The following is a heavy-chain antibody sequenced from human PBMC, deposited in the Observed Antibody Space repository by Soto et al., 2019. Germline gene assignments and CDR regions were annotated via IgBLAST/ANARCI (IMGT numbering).Heavy chain of an antibody. J-gene: IGHJ2*01. CDR1: GFTVSSNY. Sequence: EVQLVESGGGLVQPGGSLRLSCAASGFTVSSNYMSWVRQAPGKGLEWVSLIYSGDGTYYADSVKDRFTISRDNSKNTLYLQMSNLRAEDTAMYFCARERSGSSWDFDLWGRGTLVTVSS. D-gene: IGHD2-15*01. V-gene: IGHV3-66*01. CDR3: ARERSGSSWDFDL. CDR2: IYSGDGT.